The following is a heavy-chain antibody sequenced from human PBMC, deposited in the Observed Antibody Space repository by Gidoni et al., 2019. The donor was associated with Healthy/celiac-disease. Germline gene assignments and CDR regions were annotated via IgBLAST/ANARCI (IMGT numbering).Heavy chain of an antibody. V-gene: IGHV3-21*01. Sequence: VSSISSSSSYIYYADSVKGRFTISRDNAKNSLYLQMNSLRAEDTAVYYCARVELYYYDSSGYSQWPPSDWGQGTLVTVSS. D-gene: IGHD3-22*01. CDR3: ARVELYYYDSSGYSQWPPSD. J-gene: IGHJ4*02. CDR2: ISSSSSYI.